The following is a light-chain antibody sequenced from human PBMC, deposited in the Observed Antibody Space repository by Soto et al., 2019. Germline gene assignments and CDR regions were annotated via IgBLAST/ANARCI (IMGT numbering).Light chain of an antibody. Sequence: EKVVFGSLATMSVSTGGGATLSCRASQSSSSNLAWYQQTPGQAPRLLIYGASTRATGIPARCGGSGSATEFTLTITSLQAEDVAVYCCQQYNFRPLTFGGGTKVDI. J-gene: IGKJ4*01. CDR2: GAS. V-gene: IGKV3-15*01. CDR3: QQYNFRPLT. CDR1: QSSSSN.